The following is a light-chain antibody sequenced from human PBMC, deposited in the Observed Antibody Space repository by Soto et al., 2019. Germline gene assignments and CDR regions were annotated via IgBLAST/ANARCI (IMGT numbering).Light chain of an antibody. Sequence: QSALTQPASVSGSPGQSITISCTGTSSDVGGYNYVSWYQQHPGKAPKLMIYDVSNRPSRVSNRFSGSKSGNTASLTISGLQAEDEADYYCSSYTSSSTPLYVFGTGTQLTVL. CDR3: SSYTSSSTPLYV. V-gene: IGLV2-14*01. CDR1: SSDVGGYNY. J-gene: IGLJ1*01. CDR2: DVS.